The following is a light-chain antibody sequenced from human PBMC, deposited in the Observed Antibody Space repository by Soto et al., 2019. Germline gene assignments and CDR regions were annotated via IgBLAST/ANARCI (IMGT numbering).Light chain of an antibody. Sequence: QSALTQPASVSGSPGQSITISCTGTSSDVGGYNYVSWYQQHPGKAPKLMIYEVSNRPSGVSNRFSGSKSGNTASLTISGLQAEDEADYYCSSYTSSFHVFGTGTKVTVL. V-gene: IGLV2-14*01. CDR3: SSYTSSFHV. CDR1: SSDVGGYNY. CDR2: EVS. J-gene: IGLJ1*01.